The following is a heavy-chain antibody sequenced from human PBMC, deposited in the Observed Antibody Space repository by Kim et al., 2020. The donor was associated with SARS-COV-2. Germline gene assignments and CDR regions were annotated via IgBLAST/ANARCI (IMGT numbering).Heavy chain of an antibody. CDR3: SRDGCGIAAAGSDFDGM. V-gene: IGHV7-4-1*02. Sequence: ASVKVSCKASGYTFTSYAMNWVRQAPGQGLEWMGWITTNTGNPTYAQGFTGRFVFLWDTSVSTAFLQSSSLKAEDTAVYYWSRDGCGIAAAGSDFDGM. CDR1: GYTFTSYA. CDR2: ITTNTGNP. D-gene: IGHD6-13*01. J-gene: IGHJ6*01.